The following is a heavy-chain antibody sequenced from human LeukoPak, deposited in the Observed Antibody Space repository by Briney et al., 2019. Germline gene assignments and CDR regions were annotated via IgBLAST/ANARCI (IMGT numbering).Heavy chain of an antibody. CDR2: IYYSGST. CDR3: ARGGYSYDYPPHDFDY. Sequence: PSETLSLTCTVSGGSISSSSYYWGWIRQPPGKGLEWIGSIYYSGSTYYNPSLKSRVTISVDTSKNQFSLKLSSVTAADTAVYYCARGGYSYDYPPHDFDYWGQGTLVTVSS. D-gene: IGHD5-18*01. CDR1: GGSISSSSYY. V-gene: IGHV4-39*07. J-gene: IGHJ4*02.